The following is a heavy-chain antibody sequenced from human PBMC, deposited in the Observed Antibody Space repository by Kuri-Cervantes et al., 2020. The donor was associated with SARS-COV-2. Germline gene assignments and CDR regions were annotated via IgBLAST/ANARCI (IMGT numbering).Heavy chain of an antibody. J-gene: IGHJ4*02. Sequence: GGSLRLSCVASGFTFSTYAMSWVRQAPGKGLEWVSSISGSGGTYYTDFVKGRFTISRDNSRNTLYLQMNSLRAEDTAVYYCAKVFSYSGSWYSKHESNDYWGQGTLVTVSS. CDR3: AKVFSYSGSWYSKHESNDY. V-gene: IGHV3-23*01. D-gene: IGHD6-13*01. CDR1: GFTFSTYA. CDR2: ISGSGGT.